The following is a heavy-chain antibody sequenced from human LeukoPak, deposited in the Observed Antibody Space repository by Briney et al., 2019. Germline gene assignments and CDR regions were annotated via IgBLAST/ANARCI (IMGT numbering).Heavy chain of an antibody. CDR2: IYSGGTT. CDR3: ARVDTVMAYYFDP. Sequence: GGSLRLSYAASGFTVSTNCMTWVRQAPGKGLEWVSTIYSGGTTYYADSVMGRFTISRHNSRNTLYLQMNSLRAEDTAVYYCARVDTVMAYYFDPWGQGTLVTVSS. J-gene: IGHJ5*02. D-gene: IGHD5-18*01. CDR1: GFTVSTNC. V-gene: IGHV3-53*04.